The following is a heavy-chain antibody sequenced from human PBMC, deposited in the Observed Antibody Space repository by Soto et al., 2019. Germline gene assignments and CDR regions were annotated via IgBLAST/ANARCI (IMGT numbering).Heavy chain of an antibody. CDR2: INPNSGGT. CDR3: ARSRGTIFGVVDN. D-gene: IGHD3-3*01. CDR1: GYTFTGYY. V-gene: IGHV1-2*04. Sequence: ASVKVSCKASGYTFTGYYMHWVRQAPGRGLEWMGWINPNSGGTNYAQKFQGWVTMTRDTSISTAYMELSRLRSDDTAVYYCARSRGTIFGVVDNWGQGTLVTVSS. J-gene: IGHJ4*02.